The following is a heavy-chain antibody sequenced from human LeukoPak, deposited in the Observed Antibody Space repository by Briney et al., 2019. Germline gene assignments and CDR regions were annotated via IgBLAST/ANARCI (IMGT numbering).Heavy chain of an antibody. V-gene: IGHV3-7*03. CDR3: ARSHPYGTTWHGRSDF. CDR1: GFPFNAYW. D-gene: IGHD3-10*01. J-gene: IGHJ4*02. CDR2: LRKDGVTK. Sequence: GSLILSCAASGFPFNAYWITWVRQAPGKGREGVANLRKDGVTKYYVDSVKGRFTISRDNAMNSLYLQMNSLRAEDTAIYYCARSHPYGTTWHGRSDFWGQGTLVTVSS.